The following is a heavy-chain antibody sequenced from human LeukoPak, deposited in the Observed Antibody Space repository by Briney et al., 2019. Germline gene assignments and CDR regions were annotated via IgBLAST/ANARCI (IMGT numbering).Heavy chain of an antibody. CDR1: GLTFSSSW. Sequence: GGSLRLSCAVSGLTFSSSWMDWVRQAPGKGLEWVASINPDGNKKYSTDSVKGRFTISRDNAENSLYLQMNSLRVEDTAFYYCARDLAYSRLDYWGQGMLVTVSS. J-gene: IGHJ4*02. D-gene: IGHD5-18*01. CDR2: INPDGNKK. CDR3: ARDLAYSRLDY. V-gene: IGHV3-7*01.